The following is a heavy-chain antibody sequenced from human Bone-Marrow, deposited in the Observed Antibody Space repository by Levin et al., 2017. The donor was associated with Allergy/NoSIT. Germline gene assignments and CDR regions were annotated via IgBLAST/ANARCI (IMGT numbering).Heavy chain of an antibody. J-gene: IGHJ4*02. CDR3: ATGIQALTGTPFDH. D-gene: IGHD1-20*01. Sequence: PSETLSLTCTVSGGSISSGTYYWTWIRQHPGKGLEWVGYIYYSGITYYNPSLKSRLSISIDTSKNQFSLELRSVTAADTAVYYCATGIQALTGTPFDHWGQGALVTVSS. V-gene: IGHV4-31*03. CDR1: GGSISSGTYY. CDR2: IYYSGIT.